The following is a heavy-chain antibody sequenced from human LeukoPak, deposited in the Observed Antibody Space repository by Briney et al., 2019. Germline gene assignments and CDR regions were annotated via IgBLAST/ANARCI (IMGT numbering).Heavy chain of an antibody. D-gene: IGHD1-20*01. CDR1: GFTFRNSW. J-gene: IGHJ4*02. CDR2: VNPDGSAT. Sequence: GGSLRLSCAASGFTFRNSWMHWVRQGPGKGLVWVSRVNPDGSATTYADSVEGRFTISRDNAKNTLYLQMNSLRVEDTAVYYCARSLIGSDDYWGQGSLVTVSS. CDR3: ARSLIGSDDY. V-gene: IGHV3-74*01.